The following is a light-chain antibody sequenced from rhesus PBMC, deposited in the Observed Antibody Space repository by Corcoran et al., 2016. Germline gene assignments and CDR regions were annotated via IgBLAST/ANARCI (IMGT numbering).Light chain of an antibody. CDR3: SSYAGSNNYI. CDR1: SSDIGGYTY. J-gene: IGLJ1*01. CDR2: DVS. Sequence: QAALTQPPSVSGSPGQSVTISCTGTSSDIGGYTYVTWYQQHPGKAPKLMIYDVSKRPSGVSDRFSGSKSGNTASLTISGLQAEDEADYYSSSYAGSNNYIFGAGTRLTVL. V-gene: IGLV2-23*01.